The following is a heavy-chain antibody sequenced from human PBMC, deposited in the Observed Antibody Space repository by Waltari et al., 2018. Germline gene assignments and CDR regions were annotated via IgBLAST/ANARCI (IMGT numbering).Heavy chain of an antibody. CDR2: INHSGST. J-gene: IGHJ5*01. CDR1: GGSFSDYY. V-gene: IGHV4-34*01. D-gene: IGHD3-22*01. Sequence: QVQLQQWGAGLLKSSETLSLTCAVHGGSFSDYYWTWVRQTPGKGLEGIGEINHSGSTSYTPSLKSRVTLSANTSQKQFSLKVTSVTAADTAVYFCARRHYDNGGYYSEVLWLDSWGQGTPVTVSS. CDR3: ARRHYDNGGYYSEVLWLDS.